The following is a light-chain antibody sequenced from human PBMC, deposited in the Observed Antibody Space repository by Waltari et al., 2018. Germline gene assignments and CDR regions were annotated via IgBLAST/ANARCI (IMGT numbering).Light chain of an antibody. CDR1: SSDVGGYNY. V-gene: IGLV2-14*01. J-gene: IGLJ3*02. Sequence: QSALTQPASVSGSPGQSITISCTGPSSDVGGYNYVSWYHQHPGKAPKLMIYEVSKRPSGVSTRFAGSKYGNTASLTISGLQAEDEAEYYCSAYTSSSTPRVFGGGTKLTVL. CDR3: SAYTSSSTPRV. CDR2: EVS.